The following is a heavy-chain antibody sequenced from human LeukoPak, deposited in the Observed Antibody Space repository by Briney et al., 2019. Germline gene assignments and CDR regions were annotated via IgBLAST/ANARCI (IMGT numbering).Heavy chain of an antibody. CDR3: ATSSYGGNFGLFDY. D-gene: IGHD4-23*01. CDR1: GITLSNYW. CDR2: INYEGSTT. J-gene: IGHJ4*02. V-gene: IGHV3-74*01. Sequence: GGSLRLSCAASGITLSNYWMHWVRQVPGKGLVWVSRINYEGSTTSYADSVKGRFTISRDNAKNTLYLQMNSQRAEDTSVYYCATSSYGGNFGLFDYWGQGTLVTVSS.